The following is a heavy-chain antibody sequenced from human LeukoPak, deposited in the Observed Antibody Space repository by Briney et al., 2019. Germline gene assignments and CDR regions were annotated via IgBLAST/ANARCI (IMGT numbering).Heavy chain of an antibody. V-gene: IGHV3-74*01. CDR1: GFTFSSYW. CDR2: INGDGSST. J-gene: IGHJ4*02. D-gene: IGHD4-11*01. CDR3: AREGPTVTDLDY. Sequence: GGSLRLSCAASGFTFSSYWMDWVRQAPGKGLVWVSRINGDGSSTSYADSVKGRFTISRDNAKNTLHLQMNSLRAEDTAVYYCAREGPTVTDLDYWGQGTLVTVSS.